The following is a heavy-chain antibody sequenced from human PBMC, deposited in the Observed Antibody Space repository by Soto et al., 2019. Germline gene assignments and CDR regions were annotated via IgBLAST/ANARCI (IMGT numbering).Heavy chain of an antibody. CDR2: IYTSGTT. CDR1: GGSIRSYY. V-gene: IGHV4-4*07. J-gene: IGHJ6*02. CDR3: AREGSIGFGMDV. Sequence: QVQLQQSGPGLVKPSETLSLTCTVSGGSIRSYYWSWIRQPAGKALEWIGRIYTSGTTNYNPSLKRRVTILLDTSKNQFSLDVSAVTDADTAVYYCAREGSIGFGMDVWGQGTTVTVSS.